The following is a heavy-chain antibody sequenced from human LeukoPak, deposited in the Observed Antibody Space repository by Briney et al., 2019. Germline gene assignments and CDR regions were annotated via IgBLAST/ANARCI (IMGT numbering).Heavy chain of an antibody. CDR1: GGSISSSTL. J-gene: IGHJ4*02. V-gene: IGHV4-4*02. CDR3: TRAPGAAID. Sequence: SGTLSLTCAVSGGSISSSTLWSGVRAPPGRVLGWVGVIYHSGSTNYNPSLKSRVTISVDKSKNQFSLKLNSVTAADTAVYYCTRAPGAAIDWGQGTLVTVSS. D-gene: IGHD2-2*01. CDR2: IYHSGST.